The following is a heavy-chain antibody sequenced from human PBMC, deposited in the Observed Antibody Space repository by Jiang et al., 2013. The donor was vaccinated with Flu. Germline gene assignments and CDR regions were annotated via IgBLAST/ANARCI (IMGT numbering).Heavy chain of an antibody. CDR3: ARSPPRPRGYSSGWYVPTVGWFDP. CDR2: IYTSGST. J-gene: IGHJ5*02. Sequence: LLKPSETLSLTCTVSGGSISSYYWSWIRQPAGKGLEWIGRIYTSGSTNYNPSLKSRVTMSVDTSKNQFSLKLSSVTAADTAVYYCARSPPRPRGYSSGWYVPTVGWFDPWGQGTLVTVSS. CDR1: GGSISSYY. V-gene: IGHV4-4*07. D-gene: IGHD6-19*01.